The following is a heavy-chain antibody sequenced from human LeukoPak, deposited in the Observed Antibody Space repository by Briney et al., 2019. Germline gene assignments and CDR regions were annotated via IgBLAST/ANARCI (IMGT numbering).Heavy chain of an antibody. Sequence: SVKVSCKASGGTFSSYAISWVRQAPGQGLEWMGGIIPIFGTANYAQKFQGRVTITTDESTSTAYMELSSLRSEDTAVYYCARWGRWNPYTSDAFDIWGQGTMVTVSS. CDR2: IIPIFGTA. J-gene: IGHJ3*02. V-gene: IGHV1-69*05. D-gene: IGHD1-1*01. CDR1: GGTFSSYA. CDR3: ARWGRWNPYTSDAFDI.